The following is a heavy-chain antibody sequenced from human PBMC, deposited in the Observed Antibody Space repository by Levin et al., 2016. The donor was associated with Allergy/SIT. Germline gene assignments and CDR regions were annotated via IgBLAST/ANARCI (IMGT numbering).Heavy chain of an antibody. J-gene: IGHJ3*02. Sequence: KVSCKGSGYSFTSYWIGWVRQMPGKGLEWMGIIYPGDSDTRYSPSFQGQVTISADKSISTAYLQWSSLKASDTAMYYCARGLSYFTIFGVVAGAFDIWGQGTMVTVSS. CDR2: IYPGDSDT. CDR3: ARGLSYFTIFGVVAGAFDI. D-gene: IGHD3-3*01. V-gene: IGHV5-51*01. CDR1: GYSFTSYW.